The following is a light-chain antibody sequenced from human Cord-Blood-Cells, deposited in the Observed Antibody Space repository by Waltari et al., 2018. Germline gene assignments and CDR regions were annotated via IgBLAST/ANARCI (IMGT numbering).Light chain of an antibody. Sequence: QSALTQPASVSGSPGQSITISCTGTRSDVGGYNYVSWYQQPPVKAPKLMIYDVSNRPSGVSNRFSGSKSGNTASLTISGLQAEDEADYYCSSYTSSSTYVFGTGTKVTVL. CDR2: DVS. J-gene: IGLJ1*01. CDR3: SSYTSSSTYV. V-gene: IGLV2-14*01. CDR1: RSDVGGYNY.